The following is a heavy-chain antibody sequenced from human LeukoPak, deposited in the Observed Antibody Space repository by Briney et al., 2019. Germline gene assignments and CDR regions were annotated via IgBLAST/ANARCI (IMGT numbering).Heavy chain of an antibody. CDR3: ATHYASLYFGL. D-gene: IGHD2-8*01. CDR2: IFHNGIT. V-gene: IGHV4-39*01. J-gene: IGHJ4*02. Sequence: SETLSLTCTVSGASIRSNIYYWGWIRQSPGKGLEWLGSIFHNGITFYNPSLSSRVTLSLDTSKDHFSLNLTSVTAADTAVYHCATHYASLYFGLWGQGILVTASS. CDR1: GASIRSNIYY.